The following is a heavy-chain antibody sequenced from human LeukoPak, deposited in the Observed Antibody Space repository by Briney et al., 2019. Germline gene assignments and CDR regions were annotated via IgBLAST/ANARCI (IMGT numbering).Heavy chain of an antibody. J-gene: IGHJ4*02. CDR3: AREAVGATAFDS. D-gene: IGHD1-26*01. V-gene: IGHV1-18*01. CDR1: GYTFTDYG. CDR2: ISAYNGNT. Sequence: ASVKVSCKASGYTFTDYGISWVRQAPGQGLEWMGWISAYNGNTKYAQNFQARVTMTTDTSTTTVYMELRTLRSDDTAVYYCAREAVGATAFDSWGQGTLVIVSS.